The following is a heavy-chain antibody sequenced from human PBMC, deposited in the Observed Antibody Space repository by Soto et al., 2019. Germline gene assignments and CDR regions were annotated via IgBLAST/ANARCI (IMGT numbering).Heavy chain of an antibody. CDR3: ARGRGYCSGGSCDHWYFDL. D-gene: IGHD2-15*01. J-gene: IGHJ2*01. CDR1: GFTFSSYA. V-gene: IGHV3-23*01. Sequence: VGSLRLSCAASGFTFSSYAMSWVRQAPGKGLEWVSAISGSGGSTYYADSVKGRFTISRDNSKNTLYLQMNSLRAEDTAVYYCARGRGYCSGGSCDHWYFDLWGRGTLVTVSS. CDR2: ISGSGGST.